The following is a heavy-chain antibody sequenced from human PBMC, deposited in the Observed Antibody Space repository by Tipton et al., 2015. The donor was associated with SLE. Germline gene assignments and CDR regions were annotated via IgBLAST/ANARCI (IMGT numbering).Heavy chain of an antibody. D-gene: IGHD3-3*01. CDR1: GCTFSSYA. J-gene: IGHJ4*02. V-gene: IGHV1-69*05. CDR2: IIPIFGTA. CDR3: ARGRDFDLYCFDY. Sequence: QLVQSGPEVKKPGASVKVSCKASGCTFSSYAISWGRQAPGQGLERMGGIIPIFGTANYAQKFQGRVTITTDESTSTAYMELSSRRSGDAAVSDCARGRDFDLYCFDYWGQGPVVTVSS.